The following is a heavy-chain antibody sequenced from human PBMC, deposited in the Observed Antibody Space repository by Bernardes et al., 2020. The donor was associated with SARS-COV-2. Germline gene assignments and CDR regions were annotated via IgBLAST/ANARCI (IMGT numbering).Heavy chain of an antibody. D-gene: IGHD3-16*01. CDR2: IGRTTTI. CDR3: ARVGGRGYDMDV. J-gene: IGHJ6*02. Sequence: SCASCGFTFSNFEWNWVQTAPGKGLEWVAYIGRTTTIYYADSVKGRFTISRANAKNSVHLQMNSLRAEETAGYHCARVGGRGYDMDVWGQGTTGTVSS. V-gene: IGHV3-48*03. CDR1: GFTFSNFE.